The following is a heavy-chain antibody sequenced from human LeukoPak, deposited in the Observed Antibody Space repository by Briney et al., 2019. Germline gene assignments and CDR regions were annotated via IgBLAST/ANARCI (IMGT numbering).Heavy chain of an antibody. Sequence: SETLSLTCAVYGGSFSGYYWSWIRQPPGKGLEWIGEINHSGSTNYNPSLKSRVTISVDTSKNQFSLKLSSVTAADTAVYYCARGTNDAFDIWGQGTMVTVSS. CDR3: ARGTNDAFDI. CDR1: GGSFSGYY. CDR2: INHSGST. D-gene: IGHD1/OR15-1a*01. V-gene: IGHV4-34*01. J-gene: IGHJ3*02.